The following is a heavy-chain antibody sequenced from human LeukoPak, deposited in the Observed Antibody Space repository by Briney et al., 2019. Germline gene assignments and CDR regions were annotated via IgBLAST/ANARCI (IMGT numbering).Heavy chain of an antibody. CDR1: GGSFSGYY. CDR2: INHSGST. V-gene: IGHV4-34*01. Sequence: SETLSLTCAVYGGSFSGYYWSWIRQPPGKGLEWIGEINHSGSTNYNPSLKSRVTISVDTSKNQFSLKLGSVTAADTAVYYCARGMVAATPHWFDPWGQGTLVTVSS. CDR3: ARGMVAATPHWFDP. J-gene: IGHJ5*02. D-gene: IGHD2-15*01.